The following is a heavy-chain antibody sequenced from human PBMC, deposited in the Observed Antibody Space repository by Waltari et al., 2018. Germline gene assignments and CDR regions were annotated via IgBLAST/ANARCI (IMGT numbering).Heavy chain of an antibody. Sequence: QVQLQQWGVGLLKPSETLSLTCAVSSESFSAYSWNWIRQPPGKGLEWIGGINYRGNTNCSSSVRSGVQILADASTVQVSLKLRAATAADTAMYYCARGRPSDDGRLLGFFDWGQGILVTVAS. CDR2: INYRGNT. J-gene: IGHJ4*02. D-gene: IGHD3-3*01. V-gene: IGHV4-34*01. CDR3: ARGRPSDDGRLLGFFD. CDR1: SESFSAYS.